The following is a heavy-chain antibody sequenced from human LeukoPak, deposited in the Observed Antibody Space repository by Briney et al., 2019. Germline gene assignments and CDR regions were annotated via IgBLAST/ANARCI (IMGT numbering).Heavy chain of an antibody. CDR2: TYYRSKWYN. V-gene: IGHV6-1*01. CDR3: ARDGGYSYRTTTPDAFDI. D-gene: IGHD5-18*01. Sequence: SQTLSLTCAISGDSVSSNSAAWNWIRQSPSRGLEWLGRTYYRSKWYNDYAVSVKSRITINPDTSKNQFSLQLNSVTPEDTAVYYCARDGGYSYRTTTPDAFDIWGQGTMVTVSS. J-gene: IGHJ3*02. CDR1: GDSVSSNSAA.